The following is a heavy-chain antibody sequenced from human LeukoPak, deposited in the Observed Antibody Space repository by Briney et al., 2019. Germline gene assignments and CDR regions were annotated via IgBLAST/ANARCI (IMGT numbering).Heavy chain of an antibody. V-gene: IGHV3-53*04. CDR2: IYSGGST. CDR1: GFTVSSNY. Sequence: GALRLSCAASGFTVSSNYMSWVRQAPGKGLEWVSVIYSGGSTYYADSVKGRFTISRHNSKNTLYLQMNSLRAEDTAVYYCTRGLPHRELVGAHLSPLYYYYGMDVWGQGTTVTVSS. CDR3: TRGLPHRELVGAHLSPLYYYYGMDV. D-gene: IGHD1-26*01. J-gene: IGHJ6*02.